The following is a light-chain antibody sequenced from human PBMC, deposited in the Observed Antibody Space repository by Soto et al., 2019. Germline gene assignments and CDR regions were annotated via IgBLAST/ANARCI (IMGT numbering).Light chain of an antibody. CDR3: SSYTTNCPFV. CDR1: SSDVGGYNY. J-gene: IGLJ1*01. V-gene: IGLV2-14*01. Sequence: QSVLTQPASVSGSPGQSITISCTGTSSDVGGYNYVSWYQQHPGKAPKLMIFEVTNRPSGVSDRFSGSKSGNTASLTISGLQAADEADYYCSSYTTNCPFVFGSGTKVTVL. CDR2: EVT.